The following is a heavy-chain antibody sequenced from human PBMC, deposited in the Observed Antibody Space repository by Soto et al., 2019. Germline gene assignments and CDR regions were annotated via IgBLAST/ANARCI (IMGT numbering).Heavy chain of an antibody. V-gene: IGHV4-31*03. CDR1: GGSISSGGYY. Sequence: QVQLQESGPGLVKPSQTLSLTCTVSGGSISSGGYYWSWIRQHPGKGLEWIGYIYYSGSTYYNPSLKSRVTISVDTSKNQFSLKLSSVTAADTAVYYCARGAGLRLGELSLENYFDYWGQGTLVTVSS. CDR2: IYYSGST. D-gene: IGHD3-16*02. CDR3: ARGAGLRLGELSLENYFDY. J-gene: IGHJ4*02.